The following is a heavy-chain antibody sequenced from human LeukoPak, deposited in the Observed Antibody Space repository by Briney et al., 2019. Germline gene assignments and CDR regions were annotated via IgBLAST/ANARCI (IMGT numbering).Heavy chain of an antibody. Sequence: ASVNVSCKASGGTFSSYAISWVRQAPRQGLEWMGGIIPIFGTTNYAQTFQGRVTITADESTSTAYMELSSLRSEDTAVYYCARAGYSNSSRDNYYYYYGMDVWGQGTTVTVSS. CDR2: IIPIFGTT. D-gene: IGHD6-13*01. CDR3: ARAGYSNSSRDNYYYYYGMDV. CDR1: GGTFSSYA. V-gene: IGHV1-69*01. J-gene: IGHJ6*02.